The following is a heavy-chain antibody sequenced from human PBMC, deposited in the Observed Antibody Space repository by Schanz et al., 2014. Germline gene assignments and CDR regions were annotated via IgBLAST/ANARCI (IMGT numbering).Heavy chain of an antibody. CDR2: INSVGSNT. CDR3: ARKMKLGVYGGKGHDSLDI. Sequence: EVQLMESGGGLVKPGGSLRLSCAASGFTFSNYWMHWVRQAPGKGLVWVSRINSVGSNTDYADSVTGRFTISRDNAKNTLYLQMNTLRAEDTAVYYCARKMKLGVYGGKGHDSLDIWGQGTMVTVSS. J-gene: IGHJ3*02. D-gene: IGHD4-17*01. V-gene: IGHV3-74*02. CDR1: GFTFSNYW.